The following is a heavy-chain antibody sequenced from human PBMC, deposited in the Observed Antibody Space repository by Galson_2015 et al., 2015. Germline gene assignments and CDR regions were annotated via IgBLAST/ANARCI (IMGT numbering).Heavy chain of an antibody. CDR1: GYTLTELS. CDR2: FDPEDGET. V-gene: IGHV1-24*01. CDR3: ATGGITMVRGVIAFGGRNYGMDV. J-gene: IGHJ6*02. D-gene: IGHD3-10*01. Sequence: SVKVSCKVSGYTLTELSMHWVRQAPGKGLEWMGGFDPEDGETIYAQKFQGRVTMTEDTSTDTAYMELSSLRSEDTAVYYCATGGITMVRGVIAFGGRNYGMDVWGQGTTVTVSS.